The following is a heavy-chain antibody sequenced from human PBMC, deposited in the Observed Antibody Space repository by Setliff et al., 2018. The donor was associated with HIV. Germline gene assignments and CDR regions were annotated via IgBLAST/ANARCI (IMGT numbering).Heavy chain of an antibody. CDR3: ARGDAMTSLGAFDI. V-gene: IGHV4-4*07. CDR1: GVSIDKNY. Sequence: SETLSLTCTVSGVSIDKNYWSWVRRPPGKGLEWIGRVYMSGKTNYSPSLKSRVTMSADTSKNQVSLKLTSVTAADTAVYYCARGDAMTSLGAFDIWGQGTMVTVSS. D-gene: IGHD2-2*01. CDR2: VYMSGKT. J-gene: IGHJ3*02.